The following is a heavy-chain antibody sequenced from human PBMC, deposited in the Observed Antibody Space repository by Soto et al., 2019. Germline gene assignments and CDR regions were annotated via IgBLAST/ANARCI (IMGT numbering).Heavy chain of an antibody. CDR2: LNRDGSRT. D-gene: IGHD1-26*01. J-gene: IGHJ4*02. Sequence: AQLVESGAGLVQPGGSLRLSCAASGCTFSNYWMHWVRQVPGQGPVWVSRLNRDGSRTDYADSVRGRFTIFRDNARNTLYLQMNSLRAEDTAMYYCARDLGGAGSYWGQGTLVTVSS. CDR1: GCTFSNYW. V-gene: IGHV3-74*01. CDR3: ARDLGGAGSY.